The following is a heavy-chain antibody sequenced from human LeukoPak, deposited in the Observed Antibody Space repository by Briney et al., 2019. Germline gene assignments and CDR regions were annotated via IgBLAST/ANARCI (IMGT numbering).Heavy chain of an antibody. CDR1: GGSFSGYY. V-gene: IGHV4-34*01. D-gene: IGHD6-13*01. CDR3: ARGYSSSWGYYGMDV. CDR2: INHSGST. Sequence: SETLSLTCAVYGGSFSGYYWSWIRQPPGEGLEWIGEINHSGSTNYNPSLKSRVTISVDTSKNQFSLKLSSVTAADTAVYYCARGYSSSWGYYGMDVWGQGTTVTVSS. J-gene: IGHJ6*02.